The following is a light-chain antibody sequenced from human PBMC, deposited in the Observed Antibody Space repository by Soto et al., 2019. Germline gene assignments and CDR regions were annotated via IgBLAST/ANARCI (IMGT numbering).Light chain of an antibody. CDR1: QSVSSD. CDR3: QHIYSIPIT. J-gene: IGKJ5*01. CDR2: AAS. V-gene: IGKV1-39*01. Sequence: DIQMTQSPSSLSASVGDRVIITCRASQSVSSDLNWYQQKAGKPPKLLIFAASSLQSGVPSRFSGSGSGTHFTLTISNLQPEDFATYYCQHIYSIPITFGQGTRLE.